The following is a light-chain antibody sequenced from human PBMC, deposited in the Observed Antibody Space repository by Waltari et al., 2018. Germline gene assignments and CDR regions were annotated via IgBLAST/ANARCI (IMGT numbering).Light chain of an antibody. CDR3: QQRSNWPT. J-gene: IGKJ2*01. V-gene: IGKV3-11*01. CDR1: QSVSSY. CDR2: DAS. Sequence: EIVLTQSPATLSLSPGDRATLSCSASQSVSSYLAWYQQKPGQAPRLLIYDASNRATGIPARFSGSGSGTDFTLTISSLEPEDFAVYYCQQRSNWPTFGQGTKLEIK.